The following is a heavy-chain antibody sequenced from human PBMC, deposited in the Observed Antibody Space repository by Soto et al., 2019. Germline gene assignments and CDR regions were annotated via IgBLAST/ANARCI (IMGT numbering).Heavy chain of an antibody. CDR1: GVTFRSYA. J-gene: IGHJ6*02. Sequence: HPGGSLRLSCAASGVTFRSYAMSWVRQAPGKGLEWVSSISGSGGNTYYADSVKGRFTVSRDNSKNTLYLQMNSLRAEDTAVYYRAKDHAAGNSFDYYYGVDVWGQGTTVTVSS. V-gene: IGHV3-23*01. D-gene: IGHD1-1*01. CDR3: AKDHAAGNSFDYYYGVDV. CDR2: ISGSGGNT.